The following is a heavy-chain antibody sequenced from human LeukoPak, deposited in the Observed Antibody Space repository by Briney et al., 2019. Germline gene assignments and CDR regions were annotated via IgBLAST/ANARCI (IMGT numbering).Heavy chain of an antibody. J-gene: IGHJ4*02. Sequence: GRSLRLSCTGSGFTFSNYGMHWVRQAPGKGLEWVALISYDGSNKYYADSVKGRITISRDNSKNTLYLQMNSLRAEDTAVYYCAKAGNAYKRNPFDRWGQGILVTVSS. CDR3: AKAGNAYKRNPFDR. D-gene: IGHD1-14*01. CDR1: GFTFSNYG. CDR2: ISYDGSNK. V-gene: IGHV3-30*18.